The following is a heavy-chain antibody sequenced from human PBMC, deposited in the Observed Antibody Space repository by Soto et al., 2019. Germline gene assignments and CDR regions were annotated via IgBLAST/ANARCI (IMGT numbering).Heavy chain of an antibody. CDR2: IDPSDSYT. V-gene: IGHV5-10-1*01. CDR1: GYSFTSYW. CDR3: ARYTHATYYYGSGSYFPQEDV. Sequence: PGESLKISCKGSGYSFTSYWISWVRQMPGKGLEWMGRIDPSDSYTNYSPSFQGHVTISADKSISTAYLQWSSLKASDTAMYYCARYTHATYYYGSGSYFPQEDVWGQGTTVTVSS. J-gene: IGHJ6*02. D-gene: IGHD3-10*01.